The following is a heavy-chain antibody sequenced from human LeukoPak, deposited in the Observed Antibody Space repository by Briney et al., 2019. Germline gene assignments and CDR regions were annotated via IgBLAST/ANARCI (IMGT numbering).Heavy chain of an antibody. CDR1: GFTFSSYA. J-gene: IGHJ6*03. D-gene: IGHD3-10*01. CDR2: ISGSGGST. CDR3: AKDLGESVYYYYYMDV. Sequence: PGGSLRLSCAASGFTFSSYAMSWVRQAPGKGLEWVSAISGSGGSTYYADCVKDRFTISRDNSKNTLYLQMNSLRAEDTAVYYCAKDLGESVYYYYYMDVWGKGTTVTVSS. V-gene: IGHV3-23*01.